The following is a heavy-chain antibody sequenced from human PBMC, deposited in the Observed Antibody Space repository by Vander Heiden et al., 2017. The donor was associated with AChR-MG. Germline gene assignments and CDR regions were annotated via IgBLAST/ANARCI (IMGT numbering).Heavy chain of an antibody. CDR3: ARGPSRDCGGDCYYFDY. Sequence: QVQLVQSGAEVKKPGASVQVSCKASGYTFTGYYMDWVRPAPGQGLEWMGWINPNSGGTNYAQKFQGWVTMTRDTSISTAYMELSRLRSDDTAVYYCARGPSRDCGGDCYYFDYWGQGTLVTVSS. CDR2: INPNSGGT. V-gene: IGHV1-2*04. J-gene: IGHJ4*02. CDR1: GYTFTGYY. D-gene: IGHD2-21*02.